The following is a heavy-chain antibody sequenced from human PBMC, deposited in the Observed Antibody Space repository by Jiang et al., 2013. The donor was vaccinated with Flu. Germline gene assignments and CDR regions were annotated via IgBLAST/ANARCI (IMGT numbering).Heavy chain of an antibody. D-gene: IGHD2-2*01. Sequence: SGDSVSSNTAAWSWIRQSPSRGLEWLGRTYYRSKWYNDYAVSVKSRITINPDTSKNQFSLQLNSVTPEDTAVYYCARDPPQLTDAFDIWGQGTMVTVSS. J-gene: IGHJ3*02. CDR3: ARDPPQLTDAFDI. CDR1: GDSVSSNTAA. V-gene: IGHV6-1*01. CDR2: TYYRSKWYN.